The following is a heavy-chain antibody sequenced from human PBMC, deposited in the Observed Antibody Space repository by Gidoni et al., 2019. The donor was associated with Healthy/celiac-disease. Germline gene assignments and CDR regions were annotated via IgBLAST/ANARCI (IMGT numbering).Heavy chain of an antibody. CDR3: ARDPYRYGSDYVLGAFDI. V-gene: IGHV1-18*01. CDR1: GYTFTSYG. J-gene: IGHJ3*02. Sequence: QVQLVQSGAEVKKPGASVKVSCKASGYTFTSYGISWVRQAPGQGLEWMGWISAYNGNTNYAQKLQGRVTMTTDTSTSTAYMELRSLRSDDTAVYYCARDPYRYGSDYVLGAFDIWGQGTMVTVSS. D-gene: IGHD5-12*01. CDR2: ISAYNGNT.